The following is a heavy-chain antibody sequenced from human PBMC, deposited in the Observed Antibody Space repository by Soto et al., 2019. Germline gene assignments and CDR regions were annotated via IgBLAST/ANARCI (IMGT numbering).Heavy chain of an antibody. CDR2: MNPNSGNT. CDR3: AREKSGYYDY. CDR1: GYTFTSYD. V-gene: IGHV1-8*01. D-gene: IGHD3-3*01. J-gene: IGHJ4*02. Sequence: GASVKVSCKASGYTFTSYDINWVRQATGQGLEWMGWMNPNSGNTVYAQKFQGRVTMTRNTSINTAYMELSSLRSEDTAVYYCAREKSGYYDYWGQGNLVTVSS.